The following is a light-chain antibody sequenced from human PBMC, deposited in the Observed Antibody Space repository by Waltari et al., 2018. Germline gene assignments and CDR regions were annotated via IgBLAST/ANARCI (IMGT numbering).Light chain of an antibody. J-gene: IGKJ1*01. CDR1: QSVSSN. Sequence: EIVMTQSTATLSVSPGERATLSCRASQSVSSNLAWYQQKPGQAPRLLIYGASTRATGIPARFSGSGSGTEFTLTISSLQSEDFAVYYCQQYNNWPPGTFGQGTKVEIK. CDR3: QQYNNWPPGT. CDR2: GAS. V-gene: IGKV3-15*01.